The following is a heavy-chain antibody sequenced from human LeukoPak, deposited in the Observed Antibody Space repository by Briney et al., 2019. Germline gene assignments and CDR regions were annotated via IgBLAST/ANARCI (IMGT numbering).Heavy chain of an antibody. CDR1: GFTFSSYA. J-gene: IGHJ6*02. V-gene: IGHV3-23*01. CDR2: ISGSGGST. Sequence: SGASLRLSRAASGFTFSSYAMSWVRQAPGKGLEWVSAISGSGGSTYYADSVKGRFTISRDNSKNTLYLQMNSLRAEDTAVYYCAKDIAALPYYYYYYGMDVWGQGTTVTVSS. D-gene: IGHD6-13*01. CDR3: AKDIAALPYYYYYYGMDV.